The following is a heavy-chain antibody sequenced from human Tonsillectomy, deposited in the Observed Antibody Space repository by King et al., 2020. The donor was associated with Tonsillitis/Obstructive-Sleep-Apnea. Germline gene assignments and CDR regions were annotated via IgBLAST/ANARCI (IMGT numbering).Heavy chain of an antibody. J-gene: IGHJ6*03. V-gene: IGHV3-30*01. CDR3: ARAIGPKTHYYMDV. CDR2: ISSDGRNK. Sequence: VQLVESGGGVVQPGRSLRLSCAASGFTFSLQSMHWVRQAPGQGRVRVAVISSDGRNKHYEDSVKGRFTISRDNSKKTFYLQMNSLRAEDTAVYSCARAIGPKTHYYMDVWGKGTTVTVSS. CDR1: GFTFSLQS. D-gene: IGHD4-23*01.